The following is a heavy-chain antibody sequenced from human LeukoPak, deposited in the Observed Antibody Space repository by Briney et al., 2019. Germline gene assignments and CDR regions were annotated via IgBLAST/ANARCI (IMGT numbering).Heavy chain of an antibody. J-gene: IGHJ6*03. D-gene: IGHD3-16*01. Sequence: ASVKVSCKASGGTFSSYAISWVRQAPGQGPEWMGGIIPIFGTANYAQKFQGRVTITTDESTSTAYMELSSLRSEDTAVYYCARSGSPYYYYYYMDVWGKGTTVTVSS. V-gene: IGHV1-69*05. CDR2: IIPIFGTA. CDR1: GGTFSSYA. CDR3: ARSGSPYYYYYYMDV.